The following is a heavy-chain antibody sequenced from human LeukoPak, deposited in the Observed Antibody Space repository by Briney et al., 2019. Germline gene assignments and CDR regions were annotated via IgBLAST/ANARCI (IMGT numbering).Heavy chain of an antibody. J-gene: IGHJ4*02. Sequence: GGSLRLSCAASGFTFSSYAMNWVRQAPGKGLEWVSGISGSGGTTYYADSVKGRFTIFRDNSKNTLYLQMNSLRAENTAIYYCAKDRGVTMIVVVITFFDYWGQGTPVTVSS. CDR1: GFTFSSYA. CDR2: ISGSGGTT. D-gene: IGHD3-22*01. V-gene: IGHV3-23*01. CDR3: AKDRGVTMIVVVITFFDY.